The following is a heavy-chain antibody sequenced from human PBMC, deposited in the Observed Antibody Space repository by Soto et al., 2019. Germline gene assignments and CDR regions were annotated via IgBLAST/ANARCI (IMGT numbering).Heavy chain of an antibody. CDR2: ISGSGGST. CDR3: AKDQSLVAVAVPCSDY. V-gene: IGHV3-23*01. Sequence: QLGGPLRLSCAASGFTFSSYAMSWVRQAPGKGLEWVSAISGSGGSTYYADSVKGRFTISRDNSKNTLYLQMNSLGAEDTAVYYCAKDQSLVAVAVPCSDYWGQGTLVTVSS. CDR1: GFTFSSYA. J-gene: IGHJ4*02. D-gene: IGHD6-19*01.